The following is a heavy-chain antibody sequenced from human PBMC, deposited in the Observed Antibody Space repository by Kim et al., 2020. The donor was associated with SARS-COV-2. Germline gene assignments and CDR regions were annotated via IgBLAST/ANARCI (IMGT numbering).Heavy chain of an antibody. J-gene: IGHJ2*01. Sequence: NYAPEHQGRDTLTTDTSTSTAYMELRSLRSDDTAVYYCARGWPRYWYFDLWGRGTLVTVSS. CDR3: ARGWPRYWYFDL. D-gene: IGHD2-15*01. V-gene: IGHV1-18*01.